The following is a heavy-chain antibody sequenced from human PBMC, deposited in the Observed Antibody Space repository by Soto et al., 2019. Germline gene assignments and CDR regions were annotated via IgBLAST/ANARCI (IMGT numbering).Heavy chain of an antibody. J-gene: IGHJ4*02. Sequence: GGSLRLSCAASGLTFSDYYMSWIRQAPGKGLEWVSYISSSGSTIYYADSVKGRFTISRDNAKNSLYLQMNSLRAEDTAVYYCARVSPPFTYGDYLFDYWGQGTLVTVSS. CDR2: ISSSGSTI. D-gene: IGHD4-17*01. CDR3: ARVSPPFTYGDYLFDY. CDR1: GLTFSDYY. V-gene: IGHV3-11*01.